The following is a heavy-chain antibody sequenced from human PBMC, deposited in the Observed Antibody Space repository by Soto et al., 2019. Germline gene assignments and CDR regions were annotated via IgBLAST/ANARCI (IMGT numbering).Heavy chain of an antibody. Sequence: SVKVSCKASGGTFGSDAITWVRQAPGQGLEWVGRIIPIFGTTNYAQNLQGRVTISADKSTLTSYMELHSLTSDDTALYYCARDRTDSGYYTNWLDPWGPGTQVTVSS. J-gene: IGHJ5*02. CDR2: IIPIFGTT. CDR3: ARDRTDSGYYTNWLDP. D-gene: IGHD3-22*01. CDR1: GGTFGSDA. V-gene: IGHV1-69*06.